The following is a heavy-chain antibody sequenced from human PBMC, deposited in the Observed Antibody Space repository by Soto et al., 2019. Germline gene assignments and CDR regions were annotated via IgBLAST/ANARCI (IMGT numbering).Heavy chain of an antibody. J-gene: IGHJ3*02. Sequence: PSETLSLTCTVSGGSISSGGYYWSWIRQHPGKGLEWIGYIYYSGSTYYNPSLKSRVTISVDTSKNQFSLKLSSVTAADTAVYYGARDHRSSSYAFDSWGQGTMVTVSS. CDR3: ARDHRSSSYAFDS. V-gene: IGHV4-31*03. D-gene: IGHD6-6*01. CDR2: IYYSGST. CDR1: GGSISSGGYY.